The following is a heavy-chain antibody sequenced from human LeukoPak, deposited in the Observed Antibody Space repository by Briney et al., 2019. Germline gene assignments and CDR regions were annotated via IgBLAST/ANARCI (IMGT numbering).Heavy chain of an antibody. CDR2: IFYSGTT. J-gene: IGHJ4*02. CDR1: GGSINGRY. Sequence: SETLSLTCTVSGGSINGRYWSWIRQPPGKELEWIGYIFYSGTTYYNPSLKSRVTISVDVSRNQCSLRMTSVTPADTAVYYCARSDFWSGFDYWGQGTLVTVSS. V-gene: IGHV4-59*11. D-gene: IGHD3-3*01. CDR3: ARSDFWSGFDY.